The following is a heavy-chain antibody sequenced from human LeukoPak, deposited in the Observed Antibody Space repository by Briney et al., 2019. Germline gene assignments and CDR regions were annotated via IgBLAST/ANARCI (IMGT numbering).Heavy chain of an antibody. CDR2: IYTSGST. CDR1: GGSISSGSYY. CDR3: ARVVGPRLAAAEGDY. V-gene: IGHV4-61*02. D-gene: IGHD6-13*01. Sequence: SETLSLTCTVSGGSISSGSYYWSWIRQPAGKGLEWIGRIYTSGSTNYNPSLKSRVTISVDTSKNQFSLKLSSVTAADTAVYYCARVVGPRLAAAEGDYWGQGTLVTVSS. J-gene: IGHJ4*02.